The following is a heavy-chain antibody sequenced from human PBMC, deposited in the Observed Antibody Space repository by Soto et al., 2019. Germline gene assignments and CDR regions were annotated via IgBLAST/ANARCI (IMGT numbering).Heavy chain of an antibody. V-gene: IGHV3-74*01. Sequence: GGSLRLSCAASGFTFSSYWMYWVRQAPGKGLVWVSRIKTDGSITSYADSVKGRFTVSRDNARDMLYLQMNSLRAEDTAVYYSAQDMNSVPDYWGKGTLVTVSS. CDR1: GFTFSSYW. CDR2: IKTDGSIT. D-gene: IGHD1-7*01. CDR3: AQDMNSVPDY. J-gene: IGHJ4*02.